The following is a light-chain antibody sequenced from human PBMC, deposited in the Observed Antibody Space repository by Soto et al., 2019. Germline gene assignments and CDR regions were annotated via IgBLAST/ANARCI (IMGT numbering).Light chain of an antibody. V-gene: IGKV3-15*01. CDR2: VAS. CDR1: QSVSSN. CDR3: QQYNVWPLT. J-gene: IGKJ4*01. Sequence: EIVMTQSPATLSVSPGERATLSCRASQSVSSNLAWYQQKPGQTPKLLIYVASTRATGIPARFSGSGSGTEFTLTISLQSEDFAVYYCQQYNVWPLTFGGGTKVEFK.